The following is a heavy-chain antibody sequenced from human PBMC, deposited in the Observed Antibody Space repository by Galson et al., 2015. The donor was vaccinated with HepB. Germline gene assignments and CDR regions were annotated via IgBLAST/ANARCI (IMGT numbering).Heavy chain of an antibody. D-gene: IGHD4-23*01. J-gene: IGHJ6*02. Sequence: SLRLSCAASGFTFSSYGMHWVRQAPGKGLEWVAVIWYDGSNKYYADSVKGRFTISRDNSKNTLYLQMNSLRAEDTAVYYCARGYGGTLGYYYYGMDVWGQGTTVTVSS. CDR2: IWYDGSNK. CDR3: ARGYGGTLGYYYYGMDV. CDR1: GFTFSSYG. V-gene: IGHV3-33*01.